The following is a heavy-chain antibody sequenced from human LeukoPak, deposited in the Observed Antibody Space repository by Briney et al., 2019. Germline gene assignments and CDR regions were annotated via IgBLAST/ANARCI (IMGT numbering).Heavy chain of an antibody. CDR2: IYYSGST. J-gene: IGHJ4*02. V-gene: IGHV4-59*01. D-gene: IGHD3-3*01. Sequence: SETLSLTCSISGDSLSGYYWSWIRQPPGQGLEWIGYIYYSGSTNYNPSLKSRVTISVDTSKNQFSLQLSSVTAADTAVYYCARDPLAWRGFDYWGQGTLVTVSS. CDR3: ARDPLAWRGFDY. CDR1: GDSLSGYY.